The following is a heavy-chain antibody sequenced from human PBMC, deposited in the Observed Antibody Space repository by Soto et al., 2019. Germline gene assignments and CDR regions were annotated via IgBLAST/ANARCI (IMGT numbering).Heavy chain of an antibody. D-gene: IGHD5-12*01. CDR1: GDSIRSYY. Sequence: SETLSLTCTVSGDSIRSYYWTWIRQPPGKGLELIGYIYYSGSTRYNPSLKSRVTISVDMSKNQFSLKLSSVIAADTAVYYCARTYGGFDNGLDVWGQGTAVTVSS. V-gene: IGHV4-59*01. CDR3: ARTYGGFDNGLDV. J-gene: IGHJ6*02. CDR2: IYYSGST.